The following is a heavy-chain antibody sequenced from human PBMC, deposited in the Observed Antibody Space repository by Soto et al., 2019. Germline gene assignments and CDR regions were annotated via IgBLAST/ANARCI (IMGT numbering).Heavy chain of an antibody. Sequence: SETLSLTCAVYGGSFSGYYWSWIRQPPGKGLEWIGEINHSGSTNYNPSLKSRVTISVDTSKNQFSPKLSPVTAADTAVYYCARYPDYYYYYFMDVWGKGTTVTVSS. CDR3: ARYPDYYYYYFMDV. CDR2: INHSGST. V-gene: IGHV4-34*01. J-gene: IGHJ6*03. CDR1: GGSFSGYY.